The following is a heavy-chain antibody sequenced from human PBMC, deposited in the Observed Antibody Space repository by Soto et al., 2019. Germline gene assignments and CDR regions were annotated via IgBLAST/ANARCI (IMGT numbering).Heavy chain of an antibody. V-gene: IGHV4-59*01. CDR1: GGSISSYY. J-gene: IGHJ5*02. D-gene: IGHD1-1*01. Sequence: PSETVSLTCTVSGGSISSYYWSWIRQPPGKGLEWIGYIYYSGSTNYNPSLKSRVTISVDTSKNQFSLKLSSVTAADTAVYYCARDTGNNWFDPWGQGTLVTVSS. CDR3: ARDTGNNWFDP. CDR2: IYYSGST.